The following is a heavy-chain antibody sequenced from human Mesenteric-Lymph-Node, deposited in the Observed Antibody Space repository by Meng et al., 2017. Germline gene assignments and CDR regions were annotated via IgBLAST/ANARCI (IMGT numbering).Heavy chain of an antibody. CDR1: GYTFTSYD. J-gene: IGHJ3*02. CDR3: ARDGGKWELRKGDAFDI. Sequence: ASVKVSCKASGYTFTSYDINWVRQATGQGLEWMGWMNPNSGNTGYAQKFQGRVTITRNTSISTAYMELSSLRSEDTAVYYCARDGGKWELRKGDAFDIWGQGTMVTVSS. D-gene: IGHD1-26*01. V-gene: IGHV1-8*03. CDR2: MNPNSGNT.